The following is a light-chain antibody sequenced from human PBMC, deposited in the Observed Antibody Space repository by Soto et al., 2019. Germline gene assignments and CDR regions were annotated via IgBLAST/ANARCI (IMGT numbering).Light chain of an antibody. Sequence: EIVLTQSPGTLSLSPGEGGTLSCRASQSASSSYLAWYQQKPGQSPRLLIYGSSSRATDIPDRFSGSGSETDFTLTISRLEPEDFAVYYCQQYGSSPWTFGQGTKVDIK. CDR1: QSASSSY. CDR2: GSS. V-gene: IGKV3-20*01. CDR3: QQYGSSPWT. J-gene: IGKJ1*01.